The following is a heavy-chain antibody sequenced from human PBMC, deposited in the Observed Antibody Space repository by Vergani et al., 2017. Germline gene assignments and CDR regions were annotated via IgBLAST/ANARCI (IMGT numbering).Heavy chain of an antibody. Sequence: QVQLVQSGAEVKEPGSSVKVSCKASGGTFSSYAISWVRQAPGQGLEWMGGIIPIFGTANYAQKFQGRVTITADESTSTAYMELSSLRSEDTAVYYCARGPTYYDILTGHFDYWGQGTLVTVSS. J-gene: IGHJ4*02. CDR2: IIPIFGTA. CDR1: GGTFSSYA. V-gene: IGHV1-69*01. D-gene: IGHD3-9*01. CDR3: ARGPTYYDILTGHFDY.